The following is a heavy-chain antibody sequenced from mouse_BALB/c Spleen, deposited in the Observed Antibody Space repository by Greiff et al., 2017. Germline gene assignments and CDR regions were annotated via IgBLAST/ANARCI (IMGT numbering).Heavy chain of an antibody. J-gene: IGHJ3*01. CDR2: IYPGNGDT. D-gene: IGHD2-3*01. CDR3: ARSDDGYSWFAY. Sequence: QPGAELVKPGASVKMSCKASGYTFTSYNMHWVKQTPGQGLEWIGAIYPGNGDTSYNQKFKGKATLTADKSSSTAYMQLSSLTSEDSAVYYCARSDDGYSWFAYWGQGTLVTVSA. V-gene: IGHV1-12*01. CDR1: GYTFTSYN.